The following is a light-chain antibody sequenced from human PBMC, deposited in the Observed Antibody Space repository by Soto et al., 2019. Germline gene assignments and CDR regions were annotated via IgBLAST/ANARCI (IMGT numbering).Light chain of an antibody. CDR1: SSDVGGYDF. V-gene: IGLV2-8*01. Sequence: QSALTQPPSASGSPGQSVTISCTGTSSDVGGYDFVTWYQQYPGQAPKLIIYEVNKRPSGVPDRFSGSKSGNTASLTVSGLQADDEADYFCTSYAGNSYVVFGGGTKLTVL. CDR2: EVN. CDR3: TSYAGNSYVV. J-gene: IGLJ2*01.